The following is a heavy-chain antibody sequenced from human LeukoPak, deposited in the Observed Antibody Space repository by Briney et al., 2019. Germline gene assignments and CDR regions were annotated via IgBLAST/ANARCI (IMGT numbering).Heavy chain of an antibody. CDR2: INPSGGRT. J-gene: IGHJ4*02. CDR1: GYTFTNYY. D-gene: IGHD5-12*01. CDR3: ARVGGGYDSDGGF. Sequence: ASVKVSCKAFGYTFTNYYMHWVRQAPGQGLEWMRIINPSGGRTSYAQKFQGKVTVTSDTSTNTVYMELSSLRSEDTAVYYCARVGGGYDSDGGFWGQGTLVTVSS. V-gene: IGHV1-46*01.